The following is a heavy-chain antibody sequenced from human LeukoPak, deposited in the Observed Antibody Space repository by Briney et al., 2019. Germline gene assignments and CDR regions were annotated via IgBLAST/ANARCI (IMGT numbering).Heavy chain of an antibody. Sequence: GGSLRLSCAASGIIFSNYWMHWVRQAPGKGLLWVSRINTDGSSTYYADSVKGRFTISRDNAKNTLYLQMNSLRAEDTAVYYCARDHYGGNSDYWGQGTLVTVSS. V-gene: IGHV3-74*01. J-gene: IGHJ4*02. CDR3: ARDHYGGNSDY. CDR2: INTDGSST. D-gene: IGHD4-23*01. CDR1: GIIFSNYW.